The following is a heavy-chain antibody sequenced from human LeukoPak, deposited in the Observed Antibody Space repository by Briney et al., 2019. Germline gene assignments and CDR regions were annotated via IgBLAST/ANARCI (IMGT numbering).Heavy chain of an antibody. CDR1: GYSISSGHY. CDR3: ARTGIDSGYTSVDY. CDR2: MFHSGST. J-gene: IGHJ4*02. Sequence: PSETLSLTCTVSGYSISSGHYWAWIRQSPEKGLEWIASMFHSGSTYYNPSLKSRVTISVDKSKNQFSLKLSSVTAADTAFYYCARTGIDSGYTSVDYWGQGTLVTVSS. V-gene: IGHV4-38-2*02. D-gene: IGHD5-12*01.